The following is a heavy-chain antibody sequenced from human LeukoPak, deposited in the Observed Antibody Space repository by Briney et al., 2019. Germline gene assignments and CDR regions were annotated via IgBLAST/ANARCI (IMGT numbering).Heavy chain of an antibody. CDR3: ARGYYDSSGYVAFDI. Sequence: PSETLSLTCTVSGGSISSSSCYWGWIRQPPGKGLEWIGSIYYSGSTYYNPSLKSRVTISVDTSKNQFSLKLSSVTAADTAVYYCARGYYDSSGYVAFDIWGQGTMVTVSS. V-gene: IGHV4-39*07. D-gene: IGHD3-22*01. CDR2: IYYSGST. CDR1: GGSISSSSCY. J-gene: IGHJ3*02.